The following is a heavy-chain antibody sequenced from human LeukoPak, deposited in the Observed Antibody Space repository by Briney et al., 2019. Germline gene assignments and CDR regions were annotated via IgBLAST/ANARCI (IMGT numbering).Heavy chain of an antibody. CDR3: ARDEVGASDY. J-gene: IGHJ4*02. V-gene: IGHV3-21*01. Sequence: GGSLRLSCAASGFTFSSYSMNWVLQAPGKGLDWVSSISSSSSYIYYADSVKCRFTISRDNAKDSLYLQMNSLRAEDTAVYYCARDEVGASDYWGQGTLVTVSS. CDR1: GFTFSSYS. D-gene: IGHD1-26*01. CDR2: ISSSSSYI.